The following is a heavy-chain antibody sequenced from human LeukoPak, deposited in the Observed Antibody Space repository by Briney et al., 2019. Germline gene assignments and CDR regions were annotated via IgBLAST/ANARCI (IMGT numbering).Heavy chain of an antibody. D-gene: IGHD3-22*01. J-gene: IGHJ4*02. CDR1: GFTFSSYE. CDR3: ARGPNSGYGM. Sequence: AGGSLRLSCAASGFTFSSYEMNWVRQAPGKGLEWVSYISNSGYTIYYADSVKGRFTISRDNAKNSLYLQMNSLRAEDTVVYYCARGPNSGYGMWGQGTLVTVSS. CDR2: ISNSGYTI. V-gene: IGHV3-48*03.